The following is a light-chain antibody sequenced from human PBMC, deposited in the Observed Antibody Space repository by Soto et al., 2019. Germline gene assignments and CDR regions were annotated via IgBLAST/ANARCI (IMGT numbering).Light chain of an antibody. CDR3: QYYNSYSEA. CDR2: KAS. CDR1: QTISGW. J-gene: IGKJ1*01. V-gene: IGKV1-5*03. Sequence: DIHMTQSPSTLSGTVGDRLTITSRASQTISGWLAWYQQKPGKAPKLLIYKASTLKSRVPSSLRGSGSGTEFTLTISSMLPDDFATYFCQYYNSYSEAFGQGTKV.